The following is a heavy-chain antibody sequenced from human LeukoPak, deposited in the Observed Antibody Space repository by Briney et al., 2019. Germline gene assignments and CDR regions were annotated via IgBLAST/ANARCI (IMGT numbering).Heavy chain of an antibody. D-gene: IGHD6-19*01. CDR1: GYSISSGYY. J-gene: IGHJ1*01. CDR3: ARAGSGWYEYFQH. CDR2: IYHSGST. Sequence: PSETLSLTCTVSGYSISSGYYWGWIRQPPGKGLEWIGSIYHSGSTYYNPSLKSRVTISVDTSKNQFSLKLSSVTAADTAVYYCARAGSGWYEYFQHWGQGTLVTVSS. V-gene: IGHV4-38-2*02.